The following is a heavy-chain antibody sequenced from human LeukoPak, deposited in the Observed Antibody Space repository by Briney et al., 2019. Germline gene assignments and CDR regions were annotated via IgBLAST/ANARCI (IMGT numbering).Heavy chain of an antibody. Sequence: AGGSLRLSCTASGFTFSTYAMSWVRQAPGKGLEWVSGINGGSTYYADSVKGRFTISRDNSESTLYLQMNSLSAEDTAVYYCAKVRVPPADYFDYWGQGTLVTVSS. J-gene: IGHJ4*02. CDR2: INGGST. D-gene: IGHD3-10*01. CDR3: AKVRVPPADYFDY. CDR1: GFTFSTYA. V-gene: IGHV3-23*01.